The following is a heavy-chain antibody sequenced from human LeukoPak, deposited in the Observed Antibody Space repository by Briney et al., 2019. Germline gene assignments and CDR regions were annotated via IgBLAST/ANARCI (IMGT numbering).Heavy chain of an antibody. J-gene: IGHJ5*02. CDR3: ARVQGILAKIPTSWFDP. Sequence: SESLSLTCSVSGGSISGYYWSWIRQPPGKGLEWIGYIYYTGSTNYNPSLTSRFTISVDTSRNQFSLKLSSVTAADTAVYYCARVQGILAKIPTSWFDPWGQGTLVTVSS. CDR2: IYYTGST. V-gene: IGHV4-59*01. D-gene: IGHD5-12*01. CDR1: GGSISGYY.